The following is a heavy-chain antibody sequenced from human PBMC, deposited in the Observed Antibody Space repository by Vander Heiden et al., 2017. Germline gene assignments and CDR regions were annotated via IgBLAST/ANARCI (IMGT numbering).Heavy chain of an antibody. CDR3: ARVREDYGDTAIYYYFDY. D-gene: IGHD4-17*01. V-gene: IGHV3-30*01. CDR2: ISYDGSNK. Sequence: QVQLVESGGGVVQPGRSLRLPCAASGFTFSSYAMHWVRQAPGKGLEWVAVISYDGSNKYYADSVKGRFTISRDNSKNTLYLQMNSLRAEDTAVYYCARVREDYGDTAIYYYFDYWGQGTLVTVSS. CDR1: GFTFSSYA. J-gene: IGHJ4*02.